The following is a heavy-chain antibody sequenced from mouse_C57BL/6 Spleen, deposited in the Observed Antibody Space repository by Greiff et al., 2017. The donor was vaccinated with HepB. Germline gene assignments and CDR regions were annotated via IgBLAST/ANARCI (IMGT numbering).Heavy chain of an antibody. CDR3: ARGDSYYYGSSYGAMDY. Sequence: QVQLQQPGAELVMPGASVKLSCKASGYTFTSYWMHWVKQRPGQGLEWIGEIDPSDSYTNYNQKFKGKSTLTVDKYSSTAYMQLSSLTSEDSAVYDCARGDSYYYGSSYGAMDYWGQGTSVTVSA. D-gene: IGHD1-1*01. CDR1: GYTFTSYW. CDR2: IDPSDSYT. J-gene: IGHJ4*01. V-gene: IGHV1-69*01.